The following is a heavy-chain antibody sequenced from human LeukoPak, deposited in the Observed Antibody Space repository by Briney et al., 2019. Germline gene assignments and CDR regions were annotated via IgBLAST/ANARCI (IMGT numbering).Heavy chain of an antibody. J-gene: IGHJ4*02. CDR1: GYTFTGYY. Sequence: GASVKVSCKASGYTFTGYYMHWVRQAPGQGLEWMGWINPNSGGTNYAQKFQGRVTMTRDTSISTAYMELSRLRSDDTAVYYCARSSHYSSGWASFDYWGQGTLVTVSS. CDR2: INPNSGGT. CDR3: ARSSHYSSGWASFDY. V-gene: IGHV1-2*02. D-gene: IGHD6-19*01.